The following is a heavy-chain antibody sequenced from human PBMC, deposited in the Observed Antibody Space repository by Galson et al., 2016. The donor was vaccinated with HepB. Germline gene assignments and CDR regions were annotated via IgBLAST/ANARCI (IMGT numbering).Heavy chain of an antibody. Sequence: SETLSLTCTVSSGSISYDTWWSWVRQPPGKGLEWIGEISDSGSRNYNPSLESRVTISLAKSKNQFSLNLRSVTAADTAIYYCAQNGYYAIEYWGQGALVTVSS. D-gene: IGHD3-3*01. V-gene: IGHV4-4*02. CDR1: SGSISYDTW. CDR3: AQNGYYAIEY. J-gene: IGHJ4*02. CDR2: ISDSGSR.